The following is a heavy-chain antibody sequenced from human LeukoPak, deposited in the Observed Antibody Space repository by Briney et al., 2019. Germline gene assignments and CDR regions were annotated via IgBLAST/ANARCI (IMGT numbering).Heavy chain of an antibody. V-gene: IGHV3-21*01. D-gene: IGHD3-10*01. J-gene: IGHJ4*02. Sequence: GGSLRLSCAASGFTFSSYSMNWVRQAPGKGLEWVSSISSSSSYIYYADSVKGRFTISRDNAKNSLYLQMNSLRAEDTAVYFCARSRNYYGTGYDYWGQGTLVTVSS. CDR2: ISSSSSYI. CDR3: ARSRNYYGTGYDY. CDR1: GFTFSSYS.